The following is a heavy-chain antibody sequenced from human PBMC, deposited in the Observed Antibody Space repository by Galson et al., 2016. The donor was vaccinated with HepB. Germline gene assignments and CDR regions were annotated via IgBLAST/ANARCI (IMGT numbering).Heavy chain of an antibody. CDR2: IKPDGSEK. J-gene: IGHJ1*01. CDR1: GFTFSSVW. CDR3: ALYYYDSSGFVEYFQQ. V-gene: IGHV3-7*03. D-gene: IGHD3-22*01. Sequence: CATSGFTFSSVWMSWVRQAPGKGLEWVANIKPDGSEKYYVDSLKGRFTISRDNAKNALYLQMNSLRAEDTAVYYCALYYYDSSGFVEYFQQWGQGTRVTVSS.